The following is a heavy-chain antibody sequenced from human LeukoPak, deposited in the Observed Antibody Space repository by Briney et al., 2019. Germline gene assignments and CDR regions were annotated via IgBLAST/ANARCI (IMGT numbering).Heavy chain of an antibody. CDR2: INSDGSST. D-gene: IGHD1-26*01. CDR1: GFTFSSYA. CDR3: ARVRSGSSAGNYGMDV. J-gene: IGHJ6*02. V-gene: IGHV3-74*01. Sequence: GGSLRLSCAASGFTFSSYAMHWVRQAPGKGLVWVSRINSDGSSTSYADSVKGRFTISRDNAKNTLYLQMNSLRAEDTAVYYCARVRSGSSAGNYGMDVWGQGTTVTVSS.